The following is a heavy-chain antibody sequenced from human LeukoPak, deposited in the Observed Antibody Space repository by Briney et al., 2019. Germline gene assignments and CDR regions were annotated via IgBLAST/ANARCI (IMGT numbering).Heavy chain of an antibody. Sequence: SETLSLTCTVSGGSISSYYWSWIRQPPGKGLEWIGYIYYSGSTNYNPSLKSRGTISVDTSKNQFSLKLSSVTAADTAVYYCARQHSGSYSFDYWGQGTLVTVSS. CDR2: IYYSGST. CDR1: GGSISSYY. CDR3: ARQHSGSYSFDY. V-gene: IGHV4-59*08. J-gene: IGHJ4*02. D-gene: IGHD1-26*01.